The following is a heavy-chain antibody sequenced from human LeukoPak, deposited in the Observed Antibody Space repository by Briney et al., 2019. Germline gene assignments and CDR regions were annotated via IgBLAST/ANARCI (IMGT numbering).Heavy chain of an antibody. J-gene: IGHJ4*02. CDR3: ARDLSAVRAFDY. CDR1: GYTFTSYD. V-gene: IGHV1-8*03. Sequence: ASVKVSCKASGYTFTSYDINWVRQATGQGLEWMGWMNPNSGNTGYAQKFQGRVTITRNTYISTAYMELSSLRSEDPAVYYCARDLSAVRAFDYWGQGTLVTVSS. D-gene: IGHD3-10*01. CDR2: MNPNSGNT.